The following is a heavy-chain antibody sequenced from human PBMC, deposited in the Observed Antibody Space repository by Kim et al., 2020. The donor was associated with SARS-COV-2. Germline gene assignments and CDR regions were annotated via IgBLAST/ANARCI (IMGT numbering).Heavy chain of an antibody. V-gene: IGHV4-30-2*04. J-gene: IGHJ4*02. CDR3: ARAGGAVVVITLYFDY. D-gene: IGHD3-22*01. Sequence: SLKSRVTISVDTSKNQFSLKLSSVTAADTAVYYCARAGGAVVVITLYFDYWGQGTLVTVSS.